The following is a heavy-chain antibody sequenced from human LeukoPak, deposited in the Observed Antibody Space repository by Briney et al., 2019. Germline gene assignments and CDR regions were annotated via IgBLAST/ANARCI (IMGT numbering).Heavy chain of an antibody. CDR3: AKDEYSSSWPYFDY. D-gene: IGHD6-13*01. J-gene: IGHJ4*02. V-gene: IGHV3-30*02. CDR1: GFTFSSYG. CDR2: IRYDGSNK. Sequence: PGGSLRLSCAASGFTFSSYGMHWVRQAPGKGLEWVAFIRYDGSNKYYADSVKGRFTISRDNSKNTLYLQMNSLRAEDTAVYYCAKDEYSSSWPYFDYWGQGTLVTVSS.